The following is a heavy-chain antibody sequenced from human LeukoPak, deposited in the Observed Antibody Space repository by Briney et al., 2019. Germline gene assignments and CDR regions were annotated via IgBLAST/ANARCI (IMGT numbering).Heavy chain of an antibody. V-gene: IGHV1-18*01. Sequence: ASVTISCKASGYTFTSYGISWVRQAPGQGLEWMGWISAYNGSTNYAEKLQDRVTMTTDTPTSTAYMELRGLRSDDTAVYYCARSGTGYCSGGSCYKNWVDPWGQGTPVTVSS. J-gene: IGHJ5*02. CDR2: ISAYNGST. D-gene: IGHD2-15*01. CDR1: GYTFTSYG. CDR3: ARSGTGYCSGGSCYKNWVDP.